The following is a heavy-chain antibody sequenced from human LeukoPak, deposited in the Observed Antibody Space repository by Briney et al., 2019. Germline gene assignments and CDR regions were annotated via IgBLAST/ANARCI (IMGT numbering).Heavy chain of an antibody. Sequence: GGSLRLSCAASGFTFSSYEMNWVRQAPGKGLEWVSYISSRGTSIYYADSVKGRFIISRDNTKNSLYLQMNSLRAEDTAVYYCARDRYGSGSYCLFDYWGQGTLVTVSS. J-gene: IGHJ4*02. CDR3: ARDRYGSGSYCLFDY. CDR2: ISSRGTSI. V-gene: IGHV3-48*03. CDR1: GFTFSSYE. D-gene: IGHD3-10*01.